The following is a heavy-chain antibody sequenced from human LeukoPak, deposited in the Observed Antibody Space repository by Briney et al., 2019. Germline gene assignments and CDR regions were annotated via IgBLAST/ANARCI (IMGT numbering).Heavy chain of an antibody. D-gene: IGHD6-13*01. J-gene: IGHJ5*02. V-gene: IGHV3-23*01. Sequence: PGGSLRLSCAASGFTFNNYAMSWVRQAPGKGLEWVSAISVSGDNTYYADSVKGRFTISRDNSENTLFLQMNSLRAEDSAVYYCAKDEGYSWYVWWVSWGQGTLVSVSS. CDR3: AKDEGYSWYVWWVS. CDR1: GFTFNNYA. CDR2: ISVSGDNT.